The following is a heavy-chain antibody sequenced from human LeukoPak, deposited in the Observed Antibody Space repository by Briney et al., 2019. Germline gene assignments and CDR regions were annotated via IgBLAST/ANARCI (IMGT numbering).Heavy chain of an antibody. CDR3: AREGRGYSYGYAYYYGMDV. J-gene: IGHJ6*02. Sequence: PSETLSLTCTVSGGSISSYYWSWIRQPPGKGLEWIGYIYYSGGTNYNPSLKSRVTISVDTSKNQFSLKLSSVTAADTAVYYCAREGRGYSYGYAYYYGMDVWGQGTTVTVSS. V-gene: IGHV4-59*01. CDR1: GGSISSYY. D-gene: IGHD5-18*01. CDR2: IYYSGGT.